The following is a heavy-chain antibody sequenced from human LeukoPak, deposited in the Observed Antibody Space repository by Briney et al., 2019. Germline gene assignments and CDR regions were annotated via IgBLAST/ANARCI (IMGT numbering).Heavy chain of an antibody. CDR2: IYSGGST. Sequence: GGSLRLSCAASGFTVSSNYMSWVRQAPGKGLEWVSVIYSGGSTHYADSVKGRFTISRDNAKNSLYLQMNSLRAEDTAVYYCASGSSARWYFDYWGQGTLVTVSS. D-gene: IGHD3-10*01. CDR3: ASGSSARWYFDY. V-gene: IGHV3-66*01. J-gene: IGHJ4*02. CDR1: GFTVSSNY.